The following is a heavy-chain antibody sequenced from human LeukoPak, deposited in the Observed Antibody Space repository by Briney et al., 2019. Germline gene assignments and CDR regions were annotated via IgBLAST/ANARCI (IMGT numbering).Heavy chain of an antibody. CDR1: GFTFDDYA. Sequence: GRSLRLSCAASGFTFDDYAMHWVRQAPGKGLEWVSGISWNSGSIGYADSVKGRFTISRDNAKNSLYLQMNSLRAEDTALYYCAKDGTFGYSSSSFDYWGQGTLVTVSS. CDR2: ISWNSGSI. D-gene: IGHD6-6*01. V-gene: IGHV3-9*01. CDR3: AKDGTFGYSSSSFDY. J-gene: IGHJ4*02.